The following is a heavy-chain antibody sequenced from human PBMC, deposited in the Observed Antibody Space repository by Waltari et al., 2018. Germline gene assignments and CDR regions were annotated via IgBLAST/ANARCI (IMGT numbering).Heavy chain of an antibody. D-gene: IGHD3-3*01. CDR3: ARPTIFGNWFDP. V-gene: IGHV3-74*02. Sequence: EVQLVESGGGLIQPGGSLRLSCAASGFTVSSNYMSWVRQAPGKGLVWVARIDSDGTSERYADSVKGRFTISRDNAKNSLYLQMNSLRAEDTAVYYCARPTIFGNWFDPWGQGTLVTVSS. J-gene: IGHJ5*02. CDR1: GFTVSSNY. CDR2: IDSDGTSE.